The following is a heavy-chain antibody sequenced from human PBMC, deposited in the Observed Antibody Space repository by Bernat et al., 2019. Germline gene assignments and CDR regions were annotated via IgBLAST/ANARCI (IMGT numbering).Heavy chain of an antibody. CDR1: GFTISDYE. Sequence: QVQLVESGGGVVQPGRSLRLSCAASGFTISDYEMHWVRQAPGKGLEWVAVMSYNEDNKYYADSVKGRFTLSRDKSKNTLYLQMDSLRAEDTAVYYCSRESAPVKFDYWGQGTLVTVSS. J-gene: IGHJ4*02. D-gene: IGHD2-2*01. CDR2: MSYNEDNK. V-gene: IGHV3-30*01. CDR3: SRESAPVKFDY.